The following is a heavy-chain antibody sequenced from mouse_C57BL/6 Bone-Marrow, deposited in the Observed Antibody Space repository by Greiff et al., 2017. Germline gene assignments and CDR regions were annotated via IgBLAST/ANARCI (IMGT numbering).Heavy chain of an antibody. D-gene: IGHD1-1*01. Sequence: EVKLVESGGDLVKPGGSLKLSCAASGFTFSSYGMSWVRQTPDKRLEWVATISSGGSYIYYPDSVKGRFTISRDNAKNTLYLQMSRMKSEDTAMYSCERRSIDYYGSSHYAMDYWGQGTSVTVSS. CDR3: ERRSIDYYGSSHYAMDY. CDR1: GFTFSSYG. J-gene: IGHJ4*01. V-gene: IGHV5-6*02. CDR2: ISSGGSYI.